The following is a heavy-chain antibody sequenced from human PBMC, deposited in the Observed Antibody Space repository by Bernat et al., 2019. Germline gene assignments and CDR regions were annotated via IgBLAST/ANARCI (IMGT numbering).Heavy chain of an antibody. J-gene: IGHJ3*02. D-gene: IGHD3-22*01. V-gene: IGHV3-30*18. CDR3: AKDGGYDSSGYLGAFDI. Sequence: QVQLVESGGGVVQPGRSLRLSCAASGFTFSSYGMHWVRQAPGKGLEWVAVISYDGSNKYYADSVKGRFTISRDNSKNTLYLQMNSLRAEDTAVYYCAKDGGYDSSGYLGAFDIWGQGTMVTVSS. CDR2: ISYDGSNK. CDR1: GFTFSSYG.